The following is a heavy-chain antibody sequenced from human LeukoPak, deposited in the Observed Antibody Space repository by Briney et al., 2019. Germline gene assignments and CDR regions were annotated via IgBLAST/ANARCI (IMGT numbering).Heavy chain of an antibody. V-gene: IGHV3-11*01. CDR1: GFTFSDYY. D-gene: IGHD5-18*01. J-gene: IGHJ4*02. Sequence: PGGSLRLSCAAPGFTFSDYYMSWMRQAPGKGLEWVSYISSSGSTIYYADSLKGRFTISRDNAKNSLYLQMNSLRAEDTAVYYCARAAMVRLLFDYWGQGTLVTVSS. CDR2: ISSSGSTI. CDR3: ARAAMVRLLFDY.